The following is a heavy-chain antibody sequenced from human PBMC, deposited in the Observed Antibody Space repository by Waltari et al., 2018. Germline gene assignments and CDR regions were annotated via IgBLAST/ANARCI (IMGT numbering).Heavy chain of an antibody. Sequence: QVQLQESGPGLVKPSETLSLTCTVSGGSISSYYWSWIRQPAGKGLEWIGRIYTSGSTNYNPSRKSRVTMSVDTSKNQFSLKLSSVTAADTAVYYCARDGLRYFDWLLDYWYFDLWGRGTLVTVSS. D-gene: IGHD3-9*01. CDR1: GGSISSYY. CDR2: IYTSGST. J-gene: IGHJ2*01. V-gene: IGHV4-4*07. CDR3: ARDGLRYFDWLLDYWYFDL.